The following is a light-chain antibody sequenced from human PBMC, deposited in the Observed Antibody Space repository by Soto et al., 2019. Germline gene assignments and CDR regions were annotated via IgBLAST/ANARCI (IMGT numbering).Light chain of an antibody. CDR1: QSISTS. V-gene: IGKV1-5*03. CDR2: LAS. J-gene: IGKJ1*01. Sequence: DIQMTQSPSTLSAFVGDRVTITCRASQSISTSLAWYQQKPGKAPKLLIYLASTLQSGVPTRFSGCGSATEFTLSINSLQPDDFATYYCQQYGSYSRTFGQGTKVEIK. CDR3: QQYGSYSRT.